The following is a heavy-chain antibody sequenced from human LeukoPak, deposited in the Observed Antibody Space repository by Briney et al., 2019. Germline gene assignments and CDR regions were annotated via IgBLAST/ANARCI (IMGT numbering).Heavy chain of an antibody. Sequence: SVEVSCKTSGYTFINYGISWVRQAPGQGLEWMGEITPIFGEAQNAEKFQGRVTITADEPTSTVYMELTSLRLDDTAMYYCARNSRVASTSGLNYWGQGTLVTVSS. CDR2: ITPIFGEA. D-gene: IGHD5-12*01. CDR1: GYTFINYG. J-gene: IGHJ4*02. V-gene: IGHV1-69*13. CDR3: ARNSRVASTSGLNY.